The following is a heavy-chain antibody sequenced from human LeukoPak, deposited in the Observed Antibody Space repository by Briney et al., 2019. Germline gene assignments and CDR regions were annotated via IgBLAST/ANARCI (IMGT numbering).Heavy chain of an antibody. CDR3: ARAPRLNHYDSSGYYFAFDI. Sequence: SKALSLTCTVSSTSMSRHYWSWIRQPPGQGLEWIGYLSSSGSTNYNPSLKSRVTISVDTSKNQFSLKLSSVTAADTAVYYCARAPRLNHYDSSGYYFAFDIWGQGTMVTVSS. D-gene: IGHD3-22*01. J-gene: IGHJ3*02. V-gene: IGHV4-59*11. CDR2: LSSSGST. CDR1: STSMSRHY.